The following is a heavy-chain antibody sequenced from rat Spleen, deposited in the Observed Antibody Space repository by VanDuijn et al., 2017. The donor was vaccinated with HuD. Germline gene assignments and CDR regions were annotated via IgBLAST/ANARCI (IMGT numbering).Heavy chain of an antibody. CDR3: ATLGLAYYFDY. CDR1: FYSITSNY. CDR2: ISYSGST. D-gene: IGHD4-2*01. V-gene: IGHV3-1*01. J-gene: IGHJ2*01. Sequence: EVQLQESGPGLVKPSQSLSLTCSVTFYSITSNYWDWIRKFPGNKMEWIGHISYSGSTSYHPSLKSRVSITRDTSKNQFFLQLNSVTTEDTATYYCATLGLAYYFDYWGQGVMVTVSS.